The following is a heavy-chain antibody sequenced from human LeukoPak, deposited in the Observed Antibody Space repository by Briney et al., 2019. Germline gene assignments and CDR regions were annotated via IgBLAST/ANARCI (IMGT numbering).Heavy chain of an antibody. V-gene: IGHV4-59*01. CDR1: GGLISNYY. D-gene: IGHD4-23*01. CDR2: TYLSGST. Sequence: SETLSLTCVVSGGLISNYYWSWIRQSPGKGLEWIGYTYLSGSTNYNPSLKSRVTISVDTSKNQFSLKLSSVTAADTAVYYCAARHDYGGNSNAIFDYWGQGTLVTVSS. CDR3: AARHDYGGNSNAIFDY. J-gene: IGHJ4*02.